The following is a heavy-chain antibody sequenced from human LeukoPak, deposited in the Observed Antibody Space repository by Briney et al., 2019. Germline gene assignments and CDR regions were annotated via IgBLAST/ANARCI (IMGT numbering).Heavy chain of an antibody. Sequence: PGGSLRLSCAASGFTVSSNYMSWVRQAPGKGLEWVSYISSSGTTKYHADSVKGRFTISRDNAKNSLYLQMNSLRAEDTAVYYCARLSYGQNYFDYWGQGTLVTVSS. D-gene: IGHD5-18*01. CDR3: ARLSYGQNYFDY. CDR1: GFTVSSNY. V-gene: IGHV3-11*04. CDR2: ISSSGTTK. J-gene: IGHJ4*02.